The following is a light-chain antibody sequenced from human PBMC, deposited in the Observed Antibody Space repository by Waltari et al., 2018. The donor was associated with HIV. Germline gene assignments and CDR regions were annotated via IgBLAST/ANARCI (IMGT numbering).Light chain of an antibody. CDR1: QGISNY. CDR3: QQLHTYPRT. J-gene: IGKJ1*01. CDR2: LAS. Sequence: DIQLTQSPSILSASVGERVTITFRASQGISNYLAWYQQKPGKAPKLLIFLASTLQSGVPSRFSGSGSETDFTLIISSLQPEDFATYYCQQLHTYPRTFGQGTKVEIK. V-gene: IGKV1-9*01.